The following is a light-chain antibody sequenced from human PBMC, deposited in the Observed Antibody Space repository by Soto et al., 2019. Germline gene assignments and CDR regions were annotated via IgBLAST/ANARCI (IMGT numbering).Light chain of an antibody. J-gene: IGKJ2*01. CDR2: GAS. CDR3: QQYNNWPRA. Sequence: EIVMTQSPATLSVSPGERATLSCRASQSVSSNLAWYQQKPGQAPMILIYGASTRATGIPARFSGSGSGTEFTLTISSLQSEDFAVYYCQQYNNWPRAFGQGTKLEIK. V-gene: IGKV3-15*01. CDR1: QSVSSN.